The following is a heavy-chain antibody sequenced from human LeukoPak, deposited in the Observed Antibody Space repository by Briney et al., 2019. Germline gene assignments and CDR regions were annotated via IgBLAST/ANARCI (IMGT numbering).Heavy chain of an antibody. D-gene: IGHD3-22*01. J-gene: IGHJ5*02. V-gene: IGHV6-1*01. CDR1: GDSVSSNSAA. Sequence: SQTLSLTCAISGDSVSSNSAAWNWLRQSPSRGLEWLGRTYYRSKWYNDYAVSVKSRITINPDTSKNQFSLQLSSVTPEDTAVYYCARELHYYDSSGYYVGFDPWGQGTLVTVSS. CDR3: ARELHYYDSSGYYVGFDP. CDR2: TYYRSKWYN.